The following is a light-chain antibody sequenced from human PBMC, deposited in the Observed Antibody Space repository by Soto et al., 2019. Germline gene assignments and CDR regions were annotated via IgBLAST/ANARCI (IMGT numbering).Light chain of an antibody. CDR3: QQFNNYPIT. CDR2: EAS. CDR1: QGISSA. Sequence: AIQLTQSPSSLSTSVGDRVTITCRASQGISSALAWYQQKPGKAPKLLIYEASSLESGVPSRFSGSGSGTDFTLTISSLQPEDFATYYCQQFNNYPITFGQGTRLEIK. V-gene: IGKV1D-13*01. J-gene: IGKJ5*01.